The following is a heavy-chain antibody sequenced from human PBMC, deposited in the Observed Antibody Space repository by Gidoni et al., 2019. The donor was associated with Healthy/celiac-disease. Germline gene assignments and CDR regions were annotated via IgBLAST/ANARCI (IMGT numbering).Heavy chain of an antibody. CDR2: ISYDGRNK. J-gene: IGHJ4*02. CDR1: GFTFSSYA. CDR3: AREGYYDSSGYYYSHSLFDY. D-gene: IGHD3-22*01. Sequence: QVQLVESGGGVVQPGRSLRLSCAASGFTFSSYAMHWVRQAPGKGLEWVAVISYDGRNKYYADSVKGRFTISRDNSKNTLYLQMNSLRAEDTAVYYCAREGYYDSSGYYYSHSLFDYWGQGTLVTVSS. V-gene: IGHV3-30*04.